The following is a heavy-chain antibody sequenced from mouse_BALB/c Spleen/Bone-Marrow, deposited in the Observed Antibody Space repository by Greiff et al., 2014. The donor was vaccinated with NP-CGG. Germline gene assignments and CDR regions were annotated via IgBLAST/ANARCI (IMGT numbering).Heavy chain of an antibody. V-gene: IGHV1-67*01. D-gene: IGHD2-3*01. CDR1: GYTFTDYA. Sequence: VQLVESGPELVRPGVSVKISCKGSGYTFTDYAMHWVKQSHAKSLEWIGVISTYSDNTNYNQKFKGKATMTVDKSSSTAYMELARLTSEDSAIYYCARYDGYYGAMDYWGQGTSVTVSS. CDR2: ISTYSDNT. CDR3: ARYDGYYGAMDY. J-gene: IGHJ4*01.